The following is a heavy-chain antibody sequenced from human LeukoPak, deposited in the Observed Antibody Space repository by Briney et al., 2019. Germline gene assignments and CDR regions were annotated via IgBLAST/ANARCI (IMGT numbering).Heavy chain of an antibody. D-gene: IGHD2-2*01. CDR1: GYRFTSYW. CDR3: ARHSAVVPAAHIDY. CDR2: IDPSDSYT. V-gene: IGHV5-10-1*01. Sequence: GGALKISFKGSGYRFTSYWNSWVRPMPGKGLGWMGRIDPSDSYTNFSPSFQGHVTISADKSISTAYLQWSSLKASDTAMYYCARHSAVVPAAHIDYWGQGTLVTVSS. J-gene: IGHJ4*02.